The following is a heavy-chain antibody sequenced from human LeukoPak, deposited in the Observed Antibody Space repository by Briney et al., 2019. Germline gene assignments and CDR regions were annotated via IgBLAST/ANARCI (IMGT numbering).Heavy chain of an antibody. CDR2: ISSSSSYI. CDR1: GFTFSSYS. V-gene: IGHV3-21*01. Sequence: GGSLRLSCAASGFTFSSYSMNWVRQAPGKGPEWVSSISSSSSYIYYADSVKGRFTISRDNAKNSLYLQMNSLRAEDTAVYYCARDWDYDILTGLYKEGGFDYWGQGTLVTVSS. D-gene: IGHD3-9*01. J-gene: IGHJ4*02. CDR3: ARDWDYDILTGLYKEGGFDY.